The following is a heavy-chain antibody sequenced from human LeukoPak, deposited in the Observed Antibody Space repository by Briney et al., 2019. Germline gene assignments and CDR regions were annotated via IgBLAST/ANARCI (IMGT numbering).Heavy chain of an antibody. D-gene: IGHD3-10*01. CDR1: GFTFSASW. Sequence: GGSLRLSCAASGFTFSASWMSWVRQPPGRGLEWVAHMNEDGSQIYYVDPVKGRFTISRDNAKNSLFLQMNTLRPDDTATYFCARGGSAWGQGTMVTVSS. J-gene: IGHJ3*01. V-gene: IGHV3-7*01. CDR3: ARGGSA. CDR2: MNEDGSQI.